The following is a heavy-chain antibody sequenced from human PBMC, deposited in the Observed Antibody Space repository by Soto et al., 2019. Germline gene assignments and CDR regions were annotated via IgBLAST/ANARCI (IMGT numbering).Heavy chain of an antibody. V-gene: IGHV4-34*01. CDR1: GGSFSGYY. D-gene: IGHD3-10*01. Sequence: SETLSLTCAVYGGSFSGYYWSWIRQPPGKGLEWIGEINHSGSTNYNPSLKSRVTISVDTSKNQFSLKLSSVTAADTAVYYCARGGPGHVLLWFGELSSYYYGMDVWGQGTTVTVSS. CDR3: ARGGPGHVLLWFGELSSYYYGMDV. J-gene: IGHJ6*02. CDR2: INHSGST.